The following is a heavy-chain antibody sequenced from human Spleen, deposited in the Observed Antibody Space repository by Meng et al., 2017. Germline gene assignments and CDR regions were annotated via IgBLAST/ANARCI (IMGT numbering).Heavy chain of an antibody. V-gene: IGHV1-18*01. J-gene: IGHJ4*02. CDR1: GYTFTSYV. CDR2: TSPYNGNT. Sequence: ASVKVSCKASGYTFTSYVISWVRQAPGQGLEWMVWTSPYNGNTNYAQKFQGRLTVTTDTSTNTAYMELRSLRSDDTAVYYCARVPGAWELPTAHFDYWGQGTLVTVSS. CDR3: ARVPGAWELPTAHFDY. D-gene: IGHD1-26*01.